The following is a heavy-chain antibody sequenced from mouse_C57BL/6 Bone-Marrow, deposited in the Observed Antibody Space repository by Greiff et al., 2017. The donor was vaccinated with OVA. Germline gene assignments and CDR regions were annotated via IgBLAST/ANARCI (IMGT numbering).Heavy chain of an antibody. CDR1: GFTFTDYY. J-gene: IGHJ2*01. D-gene: IGHD2-14*01. CDR3: ARYRAYYRNYFHY. CDR2: IRNKANGYTT. Sequence: DVKLQESGGGLVQPGGSLSLSCAASGFTFTDYYMSWVRQPPGKALEWLGFIRNKANGYTTEYSASVKGRFTISRVNSQSILYLQMNAHRAEDCATYYCARYRAYYRNYFHYWGQGTTLTVSS. V-gene: IGHV7-3*01.